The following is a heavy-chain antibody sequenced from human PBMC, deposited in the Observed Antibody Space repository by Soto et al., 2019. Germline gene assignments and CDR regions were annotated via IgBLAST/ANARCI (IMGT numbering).Heavy chain of an antibody. J-gene: IGHJ4*02. CDR3: ARHTRGVYDLDRPWEKFDY. Sequence: QITVKESGLTLVKPTETLTLTCTFSGFSLSTNGMGVGWIRQPPGKALEWLALIYWDDDKRYSPSLRSRLTIIKDTSKNQVDFTMTNMEPVDTATYYCARHTRGVYDLDRPWEKFDYWGQGTLVTVSS. CDR2: IYWDDDK. D-gene: IGHD5-12*01. V-gene: IGHV2-5*02. CDR1: GFSLSTNGMG.